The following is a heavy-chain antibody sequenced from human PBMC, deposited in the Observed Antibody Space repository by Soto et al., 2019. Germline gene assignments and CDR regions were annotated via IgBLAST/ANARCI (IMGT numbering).Heavy chain of an antibody. Sequence: GGSLRLSCAGSVLTFSNYAMSWVRQAPGKGLEWVSAISGSGDSTYYANSVKGRFTISRDNSKNTLYLQMNSLRAEDTAVYYCAKATPTEWLLVFKNWCQGAPDAVSS. CDR1: VLTFSNYA. D-gene: IGHD3-3*01. CDR3: AKATPTEWLLVFKN. CDR2: ISGSGDST. V-gene: IGHV3-23*01. J-gene: IGHJ4*02.